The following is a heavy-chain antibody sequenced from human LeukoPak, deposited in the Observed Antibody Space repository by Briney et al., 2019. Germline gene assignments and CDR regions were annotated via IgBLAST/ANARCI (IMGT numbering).Heavy chain of an antibody. Sequence: GGFLRLSCGASGFIFSSYAMHWVRQAPGKGLEWVAVISYDGSNKYYADSVKGRFSISRDNSKNTLGLQMNSLTGDDTAVYYCASRYSSAWSLDYWGQGTLVTVSS. CDR2: ISYDGSNK. CDR1: GFIFSSYA. V-gene: IGHV3-30-3*01. D-gene: IGHD6-19*01. CDR3: ASRYSSAWSLDY. J-gene: IGHJ4*02.